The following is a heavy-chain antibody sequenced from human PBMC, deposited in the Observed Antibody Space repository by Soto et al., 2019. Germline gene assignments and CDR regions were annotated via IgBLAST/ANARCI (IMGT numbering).Heavy chain of an antibody. Sequence: GASVKVSCKASGGTFSSYAISWVRQAPGQGLEWMGGILPIFGTANYAQKFQGRVTITADKSTSTAYMELSSLRSEDTAVYYCARERFLVLLPPIWFDPWGHGTLVTVSS. CDR2: ILPIFGTA. CDR3: ARERFLVLLPPIWFDP. D-gene: IGHD3-3*01. CDR1: GGTFSSYA. V-gene: IGHV1-69*06. J-gene: IGHJ5*02.